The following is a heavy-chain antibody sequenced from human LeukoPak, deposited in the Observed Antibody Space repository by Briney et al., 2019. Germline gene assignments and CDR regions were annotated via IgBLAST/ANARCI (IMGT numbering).Heavy chain of an antibody. CDR1: GGSFSGYY. CDR3: AVTARQITMVRGVRSSSYGMDV. CDR2: INHSGST. J-gene: IGHJ6*02. V-gene: IGHV4-34*01. Sequence: SETLSLTCAVYGGSFSGYYWSWIRQPPGKGLEWIGEINHSGSTNYNPSLKSRVTISVDTSKNQFPLKLSSVTAADTAVYYCAVTARQITMVRGVRSSSYGMDVWGQGTTVTVSS. D-gene: IGHD3-10*01.